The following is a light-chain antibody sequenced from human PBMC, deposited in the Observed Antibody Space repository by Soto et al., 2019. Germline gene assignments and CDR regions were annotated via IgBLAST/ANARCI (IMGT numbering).Light chain of an antibody. CDR1: QSISSW. CDR3: QQYNSYSRT. J-gene: IGKJ1*01. Sequence: DIQMTPSPSTLSASVGDRVTITCLAIQSISSWLAWYQQKPGKAPKLLIYDASSLESGVPSRFSGSGSGTEFTLTISSLKPDDFATYYCQQYNSYSRTFGQGTKVDI. CDR2: DAS. V-gene: IGKV1-5*01.